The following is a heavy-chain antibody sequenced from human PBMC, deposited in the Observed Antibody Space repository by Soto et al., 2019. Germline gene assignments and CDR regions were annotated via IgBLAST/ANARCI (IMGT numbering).Heavy chain of an antibody. V-gene: IGHV3-15*07. Sequence: EVQLVESGGGPVKPGGSLRLSCVASGFTFSNAWMNWVRQAPVKGLEWVGRIKSKTDGGTTDYAAPVKGRFTISRDDSKSTLYLQMNSLKTDDTAVYYCTIAIGSWFDPWGQGTLVTVSS. CDR3: TIAIGSWFDP. CDR2: IKSKTDGGTT. J-gene: IGHJ5*02. CDR1: GFTFSNAW. D-gene: IGHD2-2*02.